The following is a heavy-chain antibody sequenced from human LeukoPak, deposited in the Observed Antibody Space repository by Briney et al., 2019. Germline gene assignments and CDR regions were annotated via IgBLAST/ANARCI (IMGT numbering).Heavy chain of an antibody. CDR1: GYTFSNYD. Sequence: ASVKVSCKASGYTFSNYDITWVRQATGHGPEWMGWMNPEIGSTGYAPRFQGRVTMTRDSSITTAYMELSSLRFEDTAVYYCTRAIRHQLLSDYWGQGTLVTVSS. D-gene: IGHD2-2*01. CDR2: MNPEIGST. J-gene: IGHJ4*02. V-gene: IGHV1-8*01. CDR3: TRAIRHQLLSDY.